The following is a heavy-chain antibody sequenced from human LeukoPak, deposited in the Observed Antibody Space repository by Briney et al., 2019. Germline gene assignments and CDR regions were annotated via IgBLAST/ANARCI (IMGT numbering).Heavy chain of an antibody. J-gene: IGHJ4*02. Sequence: ASVKVSCKASGYTFIGYYMYWVRQAPGQGLEWMGWTNPNSGGTNYAQKFQGRVTMTRDTSISTAYMELGRLRSDDTAVYYCAREGDIVATTIDYWGQGTLVTVSS. D-gene: IGHD5-12*01. CDR2: TNPNSGGT. CDR3: AREGDIVATTIDY. CDR1: GYTFIGYY. V-gene: IGHV1-2*02.